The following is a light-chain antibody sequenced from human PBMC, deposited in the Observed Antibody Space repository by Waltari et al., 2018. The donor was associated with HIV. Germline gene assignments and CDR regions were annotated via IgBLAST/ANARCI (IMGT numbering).Light chain of an antibody. Sequence: NFMLTQPHSVSESPGKTVTISCTRSSGSISRDYVHWYQHRPGSAPSLVIYEDNQRPPGVPGRFSGSIDTSSNSASLTISGLEPEDEAYYYCQSCYNTYRVFGGGTKLTVL. V-gene: IGLV6-57*03. J-gene: IGLJ3*02. CDR3: QSCYNTYRV. CDR1: SGSISRDY. CDR2: EDN.